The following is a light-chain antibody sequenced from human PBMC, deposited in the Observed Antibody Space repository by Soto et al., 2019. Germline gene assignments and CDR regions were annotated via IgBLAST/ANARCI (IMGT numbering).Light chain of an antibody. CDR1: SSDVGGYNY. V-gene: IGLV2-14*01. J-gene: IGLJ1*01. CDR2: DVS. Sequence: QSALTQPASVSGSPGQSITISCTGTSSDVGGYNYVSWYQQHPGKAPKLMIYDVSNRPSGVSNRFSGSKSGNTASLTISGLQAEDEAYYYCSSYTSSSNDVFGTGTKVTVL. CDR3: SSYTSSSNDV.